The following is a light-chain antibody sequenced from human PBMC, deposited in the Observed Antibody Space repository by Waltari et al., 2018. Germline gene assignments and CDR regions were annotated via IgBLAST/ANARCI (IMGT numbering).Light chain of an antibody. Sequence: QSALTQPASVSGSPGQSITISCTGTSSDIGSYNLFSWYQHHPGKAPKLIIYEVHKRPSGVSNRFSGSKSGNTASLTVSGLQAEDEADYYCCSYAGSNTLSVFGTGTKVTVL. CDR2: EVH. V-gene: IGLV2-23*02. J-gene: IGLJ1*01. CDR3: CSYAGSNTLSV. CDR1: SSDIGSYNL.